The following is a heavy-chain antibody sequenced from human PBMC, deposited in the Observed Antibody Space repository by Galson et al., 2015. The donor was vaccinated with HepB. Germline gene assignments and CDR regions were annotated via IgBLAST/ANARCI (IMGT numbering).Heavy chain of an antibody. CDR1: GFSFSSYA. Sequence: SLRLSCAASGFSFSSYAMHWVRQPPGKGLEWVAHILYDGETKYYGDSVRGRFTISRDNSMLYPQMNSLRSEDTAVYFCAKDDSRTYMDVWGRGTTVIVSS. J-gene: IGHJ6*03. CDR3: AKDDSRTYMDV. CDR2: ILYDGETK. V-gene: IGHV3-30*18.